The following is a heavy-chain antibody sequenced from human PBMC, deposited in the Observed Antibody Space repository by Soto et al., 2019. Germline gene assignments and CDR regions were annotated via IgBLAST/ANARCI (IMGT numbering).Heavy chain of an antibody. V-gene: IGHV3-66*01. J-gene: IGHJ4*02. CDR1: GLTVSTNP. CDR3: ARDGSGH. CDR2: IYTGGGT. Sequence: ESGGGLVQPGGSLRLSCAASGLTVSTNPMSWVRQAPGKGLEWVSVIYTGGGTHYADSVKGRFTISRDNAKNTVNLQMNSLRPEDTAVYYCARDGSGHWGQGTLVTVSS.